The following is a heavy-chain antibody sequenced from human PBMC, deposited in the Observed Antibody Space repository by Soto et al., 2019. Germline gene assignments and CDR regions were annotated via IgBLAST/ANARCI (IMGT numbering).Heavy chain of an antibody. J-gene: IGHJ6*02. V-gene: IGHV3-53*01. D-gene: IGHD6-6*01. CDR1: GFTVSSNY. CDR3: AREGKQLDRPRDGMDV. CDR2: IYSGGST. Sequence: GGSLRLSCAASGFTVSSNYMSWVRQAPGKGLEWVSVIYSGGSTYYADSVKGRFTISRDNSKNTLYLQMNSLRAEDTAAYYCAREGKQLDRPRDGMDVWGQGTTLTVS.